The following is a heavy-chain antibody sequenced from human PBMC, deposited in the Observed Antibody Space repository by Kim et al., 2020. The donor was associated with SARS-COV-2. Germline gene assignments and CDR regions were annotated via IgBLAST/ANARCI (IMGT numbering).Heavy chain of an antibody. V-gene: IGHV3-21*01. Sequence: GGSLRLSCAASGFTFSSYSMNWVRQAPGKGLEWVSSISSSSSYIYYADSVKGRFTISRDNAKNSLYLQMNSLRAEDTAVYYCASGYDILDSPLHFDYWGQGTLVTVSS. CDR3: ASGYDILDSPLHFDY. D-gene: IGHD5-12*01. J-gene: IGHJ4*02. CDR1: GFTFSSYS. CDR2: ISSSSSYI.